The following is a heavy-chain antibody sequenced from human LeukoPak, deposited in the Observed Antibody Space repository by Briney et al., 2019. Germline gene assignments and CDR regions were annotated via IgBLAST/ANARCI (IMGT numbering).Heavy chain of an antibody. V-gene: IGHV1-69*13. D-gene: IGHD2-2*01. Sequence: SVKVSCKASGGTFSSYAISWVRQAPGQGLEWMGGIIPIFGTANYAQKFQGRVTITADESTSTAYMELSSLRSEDTAVYYCARLIVVVPAAPLNWFDPWGQGTLVTVSS. J-gene: IGHJ5*02. CDR1: GGTFSSYA. CDR3: ARLIVVVPAAPLNWFDP. CDR2: IIPIFGTA.